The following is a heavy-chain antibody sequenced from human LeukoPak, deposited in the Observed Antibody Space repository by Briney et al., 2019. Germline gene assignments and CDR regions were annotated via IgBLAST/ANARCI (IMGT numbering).Heavy chain of an antibody. CDR2: IYYSGST. CDR1: GGSISSYY. Sequence: SETLSLTCTVSGGSISSYYWSWIRQPPGKGLEWIGYIYYSGSTNYNPSLKSRVTISVDTSKNQFSLKLSSVTGADTAVYYCARTTVTTRIDYWGQGTLVTVSS. CDR3: ARTTVTTRIDY. V-gene: IGHV4-59*08. D-gene: IGHD4-17*01. J-gene: IGHJ4*02.